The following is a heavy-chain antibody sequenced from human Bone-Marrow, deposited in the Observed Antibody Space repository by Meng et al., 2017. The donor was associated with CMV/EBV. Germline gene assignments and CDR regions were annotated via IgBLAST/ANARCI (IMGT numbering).Heavy chain of an antibody. CDR2: ISAYNGNT. V-gene: IGHV1-18*01. CDR1: GYTFTSYG. J-gene: IGHJ4*02. CDR3: ATGPIAAAGTEY. D-gene: IGHD6-13*01. Sequence: ASVKVSCKASGYTFTSYGISWVRQAPGQGLEWMGWISAYNGNTNYAQKLQGRVTISRDNSKNTLYLQMNSLRAEDTAVYYCATGPIAAAGTEYCGQGTLVTVSS.